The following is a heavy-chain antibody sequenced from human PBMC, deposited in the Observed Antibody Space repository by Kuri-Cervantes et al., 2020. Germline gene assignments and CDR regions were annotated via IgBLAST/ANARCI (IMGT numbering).Heavy chain of an antibody. CDR1: GGSISSSSYY. D-gene: IGHD6-19*01. V-gene: IGHV4-39*07. Sequence: SETLSLTCTVSGGSISSSSYYWGWIRQPPGKGLEWIGSIYYSGSTNYNPSLKSRVTISVDTSKNQFSLKLSSVTAADTAVYYCARVGDFIAVAGTRGPNDYWGQGTLVTVSS. CDR2: IYYSGST. CDR3: ARVGDFIAVAGTRGPNDY. J-gene: IGHJ4*02.